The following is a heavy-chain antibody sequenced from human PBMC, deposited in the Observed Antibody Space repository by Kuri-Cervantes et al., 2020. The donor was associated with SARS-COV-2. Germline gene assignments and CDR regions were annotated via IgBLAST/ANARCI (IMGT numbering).Heavy chain of an antibody. CDR1: GFTVSSNY. D-gene: IGHD2-2*02. V-gene: IGHV3-66*01. J-gene: IGHJ6*02. CDR3: ASDLGYCSSTSCYNV. Sequence: GESLKISCAASGFTVSSNYMSWVRQAPGRGLERVSVIYSGGSTYYADSVKGRFTITRDNSKNTLYLQMNSLRAEDTAVYYCASDLGYCSSTSCYNVWGQGTTVTVSS. CDR2: IYSGGST.